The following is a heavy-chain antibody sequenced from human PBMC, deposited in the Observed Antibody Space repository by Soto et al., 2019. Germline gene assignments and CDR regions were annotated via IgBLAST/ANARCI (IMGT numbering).Heavy chain of an antibody. CDR3: ARHGFGPLHGLVDV. CDR2: INDGYS. J-gene: IGHJ6*02. D-gene: IGHD3-10*01. V-gene: IGHV4-59*08. CDR1: GGSITNYY. Sequence: QVQLQESGPGLVKPSETLSLTCTVSGGSITNYYCSWFRQPPGKGLEWIGYINDGYSAYNLSLKRRVTLPMDASKTQFSLMLESVTDTDTAVYYCARHGFGPLHGLVDVWGPGTTVIVSS.